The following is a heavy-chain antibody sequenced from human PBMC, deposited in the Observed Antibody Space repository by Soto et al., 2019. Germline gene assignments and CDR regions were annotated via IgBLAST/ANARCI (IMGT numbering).Heavy chain of an antibody. V-gene: IGHV1-18*01. J-gene: IGHJ4*02. CDR3: ARGDYYDSSGYYLVVFDY. D-gene: IGHD3-22*01. CDR2: ISAYNGNT. CDR1: GYTFTSCG. Sequence: ASVKVSCKASGYTFTSCGISWVRQAPRQGLEWMGWISAYNGNTNYAQKLQGRVTMTTDTSTSTAYMELRSLRSDDTAVYYCARGDYYDSSGYYLVVFDYWGQGTLVTVSS.